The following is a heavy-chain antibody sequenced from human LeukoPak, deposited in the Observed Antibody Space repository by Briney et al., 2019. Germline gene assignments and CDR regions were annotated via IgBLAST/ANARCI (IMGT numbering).Heavy chain of an antibody. CDR3: ARVGFYYDSSGYYYPYDAFDI. V-gene: IGHV3-7*04. D-gene: IGHD3-22*01. J-gene: IGHJ3*02. Sequence: GGSLRLSYAASGFTFSSYWMSWVRQAPGKGLEWVANIKQDGSEKYYVDSVKGRFTISRDNAKNSLNLQMNSLRAEDTAVYYCARVGFYYDSSGYYYPYDAFDIWGQGTMVTVSS. CDR1: GFTFSSYW. CDR2: IKQDGSEK.